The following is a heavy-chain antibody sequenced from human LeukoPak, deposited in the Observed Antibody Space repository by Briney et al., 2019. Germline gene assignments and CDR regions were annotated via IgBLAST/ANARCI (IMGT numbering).Heavy chain of an antibody. V-gene: IGHV3-74*01. CDR2: INIEGSRT. J-gene: IGHJ4*02. CDR3: VRSMSGRNDF. CDR1: GFIFSNYW. Sequence: GGSLRLSCAGSGFIFSNYWVHWVRQAPGKGLVWVSRINIEGSRTDYADSVRGRFTISRDNAKNTLYLQMNSLTAEDTAVYYCVRSMSGRNDFWGQGTVVTVSS. D-gene: IGHD3-3*01.